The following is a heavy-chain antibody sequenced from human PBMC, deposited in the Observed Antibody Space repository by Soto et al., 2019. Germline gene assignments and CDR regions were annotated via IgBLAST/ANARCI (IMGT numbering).Heavy chain of an antibody. CDR1: GFTFSSYA. J-gene: IGHJ6*02. Sequence: PGGSLRLSCAASGFTFSSYAMSWVRQAPGKGLEWVSAISGSGGSTYYADSVKGRFTISRDNSKNTLYLQMNSLRAEDTAVYYCAKIERITIFGLGRYYYYYGMDVWGQGTTVTVSS. CDR2: ISGSGGST. V-gene: IGHV3-23*01. D-gene: IGHD3-3*01. CDR3: AKIERITIFGLGRYYYYYGMDV.